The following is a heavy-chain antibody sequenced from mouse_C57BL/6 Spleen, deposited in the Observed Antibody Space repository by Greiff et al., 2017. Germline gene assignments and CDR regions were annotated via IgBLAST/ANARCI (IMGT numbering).Heavy chain of an antibody. CDR3: ARDPNLDY. Sequence: EVQLVESGGGLVKPGGSLKLSCAASGFTFSSYAMSWVRQTPEKRLEWVATISDGGSYTYYPDNVKGRFTISRDNAKNNLYLQMSHLKSEDTAMYYCARDPNLDYWGQGTTLTVAS. CDR1: GFTFSSYA. CDR2: ISDGGSYT. J-gene: IGHJ2*01. V-gene: IGHV5-4*01.